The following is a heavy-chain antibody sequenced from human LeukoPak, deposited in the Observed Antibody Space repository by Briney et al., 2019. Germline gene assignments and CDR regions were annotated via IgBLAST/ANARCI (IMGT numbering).Heavy chain of an antibody. CDR3: ARELYATGNGFG. CDR1: GYTFTGYY. D-gene: IGHD2-8*01. J-gene: IGHJ4*02. CDR2: INPNSGGT. V-gene: IGHV1-2*02. Sequence: ASVKVSCKASGYTFTGYYMHWVRQAPGQGLEWMGWINPNSGGTNYAQKFQGRVTMTRDTSISTAYMELSRLRSDDTAVYYCARELYATGNGFGRGQGTLVTVSS.